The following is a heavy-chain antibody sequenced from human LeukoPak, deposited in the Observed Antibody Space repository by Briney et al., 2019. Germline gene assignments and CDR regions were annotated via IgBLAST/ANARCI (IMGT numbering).Heavy chain of an antibody. CDR3: ARPHQGGDWFDP. V-gene: IGHV4-59*08. Sequence: SETLSLTCTVSGGSISSYYWRWIGQPPGKGGEGIGYIYYSGSTNYNPSLKSRVTISVDTSKNQSSLKLSSVTAADTAVYYCARPHQGGDWFDPWGQGTLVTVSS. D-gene: IGHD1-26*01. CDR2: IYYSGST. CDR1: GGSISSYY. J-gene: IGHJ5*02.